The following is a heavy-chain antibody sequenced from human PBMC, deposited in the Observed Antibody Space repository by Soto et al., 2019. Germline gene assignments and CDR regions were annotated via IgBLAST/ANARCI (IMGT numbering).Heavy chain of an antibody. CDR3: AKPRYYYDSSRYWIN. J-gene: IGHJ4*02. CDR1: GYSFTSYW. Sequence: ESLKISCKGSGYSFTSYWIGWVRQMPGKGLEWMGIIYPGDSDTRYSPSFQGQVTISADKSISTAYLQWSSLKASDTAIYYCAKPRYYYDSSRYWINWAQRTLVPVSS. V-gene: IGHV5-51*01. D-gene: IGHD3-22*01. CDR2: IYPGDSDT.